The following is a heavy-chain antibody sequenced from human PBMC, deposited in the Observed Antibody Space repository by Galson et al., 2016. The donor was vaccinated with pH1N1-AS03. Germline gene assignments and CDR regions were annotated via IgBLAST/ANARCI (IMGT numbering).Heavy chain of an antibody. CDR2: MSYDGSTK. D-gene: IGHD2/OR15-2a*01. CDR1: GFTFNRHA. J-gene: IGHJ4*02. Sequence: LSCAASGFTFNRHAMHWVRQAPGKGLEWVAIMSYDGSTKYYTDSVRDRFTISRDNSKKTLYLHMSSLRAEDTAVYYCAKDLHFYDSYYLDYWGRGTLVIVSS. CDR3: AKDLHFYDSYYLDY. V-gene: IGHV3-30*18.